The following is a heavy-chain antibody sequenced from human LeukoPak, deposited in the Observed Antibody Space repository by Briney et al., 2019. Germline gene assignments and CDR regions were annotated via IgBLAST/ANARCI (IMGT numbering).Heavy chain of an antibody. Sequence: GGSLRLSCAASGISVSSNYMNWVRQAPGKGLEWVSVIYSGGSAYYADSVKGRFTISRDNSKNTLYLHMNSLRAEDTAVYYCARDMSPWETRNPDAFDIWGQGTMVTVSS. J-gene: IGHJ3*02. V-gene: IGHV3-53*01. CDR1: GISVSSNY. D-gene: IGHD1-14*01. CDR2: IYSGGSA. CDR3: ARDMSPWETRNPDAFDI.